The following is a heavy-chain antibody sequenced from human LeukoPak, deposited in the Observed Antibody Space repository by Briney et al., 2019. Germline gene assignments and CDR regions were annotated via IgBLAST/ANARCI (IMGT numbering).Heavy chain of an antibody. CDR2: IYTSGST. CDR1: GGSISSYY. V-gene: IGHV4-4*07. J-gene: IGHJ6*03. D-gene: IGHD2-2*01. CDR3: ARGGASSSTRDYYYYYMDV. Sequence: SETLFLTCTVSGGSISSYYWSWIRQPAGKGLEWIGRIYTSGSTNYNPSLKSRVTMSVDTSKNQFSLKLSSVTAADTAVYYCARGGASSSTRDYYYYYMDVWGKGTTVTVSS.